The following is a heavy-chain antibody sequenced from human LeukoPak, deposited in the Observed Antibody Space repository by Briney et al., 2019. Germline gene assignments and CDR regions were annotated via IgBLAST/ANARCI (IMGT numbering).Heavy chain of an antibody. CDR1: GGSISGGGYS. CDR3: ARGAYYYDSSGYYPNRYFDY. Sequence: KTSEALSLTCTVSGGSISGGGYSWSWIRQHPGKGLEWIGYIYYSGSTYYNPSLKSRVTISVDRSKNQFSLKLSSVTAADTAVYYCARGAYYYDSSGYYPNRYFDYWGQGTLVTVSS. D-gene: IGHD3-22*01. CDR2: IYYSGST. V-gene: IGHV4-30-2*01. J-gene: IGHJ4*02.